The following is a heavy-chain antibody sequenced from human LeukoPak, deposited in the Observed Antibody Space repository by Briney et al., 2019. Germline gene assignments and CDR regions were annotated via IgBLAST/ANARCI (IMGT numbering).Heavy chain of an antibody. CDR3: ARAAKGWLQEFDY. V-gene: IGHV3-48*03. CDR2: ISSSGSTI. CDR1: GFTFSSYE. J-gene: IGHJ4*02. D-gene: IGHD5-24*01. Sequence: GGSLRLSCAAPGFTFSSYEMNWVRQAPGKGLEWVSYISSSGSTIYYADSVKGRLTISRDNAKNSLYLQMNSLRAEDTAVYYCARAAKGWLQEFDYWGQGTLVTVSS.